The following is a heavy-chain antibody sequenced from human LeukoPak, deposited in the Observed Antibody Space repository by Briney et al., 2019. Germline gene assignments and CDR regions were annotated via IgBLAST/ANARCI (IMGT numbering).Heavy chain of an antibody. Sequence: GGSLRLSCAASGFTVSSNYMSWVRQAPGKGLEWVSVIYSGGSTYYADSVKGRFTISRDNSKNTLYLQMNSLRAEDTAVYYCARDKVSWDSSDFDYWGQGTLVTVSS. J-gene: IGHJ4*02. V-gene: IGHV3-66*01. CDR1: GFTVSSNY. CDR2: IYSGGST. D-gene: IGHD3-22*01. CDR3: ARDKVSWDSSDFDY.